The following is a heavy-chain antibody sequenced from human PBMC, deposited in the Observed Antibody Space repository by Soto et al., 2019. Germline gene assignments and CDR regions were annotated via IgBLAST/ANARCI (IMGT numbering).Heavy chain of an antibody. CDR2: IQSGGPT. J-gene: IGHJ6*04. Sequence: ETLSLTCTVSGGSISSSSYYWGWIRQPPGKGLEWVSLIQSGGPTYYADSVKGRFTISRDTSENTLHLQMDSLRAEDTAVYYCARDDVLCDGGRCYGVPLVVWCKATTVTVFS. V-gene: IGHV3-66*01. D-gene: IGHD2-15*01. CDR1: GGSISSSSYY. CDR3: ARDDVLCDGGRCYGVPLVV.